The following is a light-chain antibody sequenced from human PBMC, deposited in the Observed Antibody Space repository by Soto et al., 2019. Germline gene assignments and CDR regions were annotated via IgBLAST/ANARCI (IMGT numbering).Light chain of an antibody. CDR2: LAS. CDR3: QKYNSAPWT. J-gene: IGKJ1*01. CDR1: QGISTL. Sequence: DIKMNQSPSSLSASVGDRVTITCRASQGISTLLAWYQQKSGKVPKLLIYLASTLQSGVPSRFSGSGSGTDFTLTISSLQPEDVATYYCQKYNSAPWTFGQGTRVEIK. V-gene: IGKV1-27*01.